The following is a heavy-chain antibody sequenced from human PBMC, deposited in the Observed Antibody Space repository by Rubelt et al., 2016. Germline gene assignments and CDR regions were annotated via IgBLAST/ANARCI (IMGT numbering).Heavy chain of an antibody. J-gene: IGHJ4*02. CDR1: GFTFSSYG. CDR3: AKEPAVAGRGFDY. V-gene: IGHV3-30*18. Sequence: QVQLVESGGGVVQPGRSLRLSCAASGFTFSSYGMHWVRQAPGKGLEWVAVISSDGSNKYYADSVKGRFTISRDNSKNTLYLQMNSLRDEDTALYFCAKEPAVAGRGFDYWGQGTLVTVSS. CDR2: ISSDGSNK. D-gene: IGHD6-19*01.